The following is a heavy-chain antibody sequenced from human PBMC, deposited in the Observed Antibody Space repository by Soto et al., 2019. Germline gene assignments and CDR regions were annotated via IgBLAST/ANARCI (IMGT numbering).Heavy chain of an antibody. V-gene: IGHV3-30*02. CDR1: GFTFSTYS. J-gene: IGHJ2*01. CDR3: VKVRWFGESLYSSGYFDL. CDR2: IYGNDGNNK. D-gene: IGHD3-10*01. Sequence: PGGSLRLSCAGSGFTFSTYSMNWVRQAPGKGLEWVSGIYGNDGNNKSYADSVKGRFTISRDSSKNTLYLQMNSLRAEDTAVYYCVKVRWFGESLYSSGYFDLWGRGTLVTVSS.